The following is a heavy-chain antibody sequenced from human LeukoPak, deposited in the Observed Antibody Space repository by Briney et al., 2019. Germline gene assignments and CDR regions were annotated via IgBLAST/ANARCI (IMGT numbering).Heavy chain of an antibody. CDR1: GFTFSSYA. D-gene: IGHD6-19*01. CDR3: ARAPEWLIFDY. J-gene: IGHJ4*02. Sequence: PGGSLRLSCAASGFTFSSYAMSWVRQAPGKGLEWVSLISGSGGSTYYADSVKGRFTISRHNSKNTLYLQMNSLRAEDTAVYYCARAPEWLIFDYWGQGTLVTVSS. V-gene: IGHV3-23*01. CDR2: ISGSGGST.